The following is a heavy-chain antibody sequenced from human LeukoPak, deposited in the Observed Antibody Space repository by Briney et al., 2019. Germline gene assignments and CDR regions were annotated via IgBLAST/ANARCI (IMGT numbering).Heavy chain of an antibody. CDR2: INPNSGGT. CDR3: ARAVSPSDAFDI. CDR1: GYTFTSFG. Sequence: ASVKVSCKASGYTFTSFGISWVRQAPGQGLEWMGWINPNSGGTNYAQKFQGRVTMTRDTSISTAYMELSRLRSDDTAVYYCARAVSPSDAFDIWGQGTMVTVSS. J-gene: IGHJ3*02. V-gene: IGHV1-2*02.